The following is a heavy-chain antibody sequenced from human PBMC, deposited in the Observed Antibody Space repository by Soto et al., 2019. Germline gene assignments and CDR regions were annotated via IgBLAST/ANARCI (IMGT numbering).Heavy chain of an antibody. Sequence: ASVKVSCKASGYTFTSYYMHWVRQAPGQGLEWMGIINPSGGSTSYAQKFQGRVTMTRDTSTSTVYMELSSLRSEDTAVYYCARAQVITMMETGYFDYWGQGTLVTVSS. J-gene: IGHJ4*02. CDR2: INPSGGST. CDR3: ARAQVITMMETGYFDY. V-gene: IGHV1-46*01. D-gene: IGHD3-22*01. CDR1: GYTFTSYY.